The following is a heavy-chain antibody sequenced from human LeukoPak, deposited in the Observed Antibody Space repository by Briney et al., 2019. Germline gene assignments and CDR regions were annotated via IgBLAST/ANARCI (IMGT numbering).Heavy chain of an antibody. CDR2: ISSSSSYI. CDR3: ARAKAPSITIIKGLWFDP. Sequence: PGGSLRLSCAASGFTFSSYSMHWVRQAPGKGLEWVSSISSSSSYIYYADSVKGRFTISRDNAKNSLYLQMNSLRAEDTAVYYCARAKAPSITIIKGLWFDPWGQGTLVTVSS. D-gene: IGHD3-3*01. J-gene: IGHJ5*02. CDR1: GFTFSSYS. V-gene: IGHV3-21*01.